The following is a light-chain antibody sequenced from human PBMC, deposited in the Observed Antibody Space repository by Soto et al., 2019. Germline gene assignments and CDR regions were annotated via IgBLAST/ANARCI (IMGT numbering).Light chain of an antibody. Sequence: DIQMTQPHTTLSASVGDRVTITTRASQSISSWLAWYQQKPGKAPKLLIYDASSLESGVPSRFSGSGSGTEFTLTISSLQPDDFATYYCQQYNSYPWTFGQGTKVDIK. J-gene: IGKJ1*01. CDR3: QQYNSYPWT. CDR1: QSISSW. CDR2: DAS. V-gene: IGKV1-5*01.